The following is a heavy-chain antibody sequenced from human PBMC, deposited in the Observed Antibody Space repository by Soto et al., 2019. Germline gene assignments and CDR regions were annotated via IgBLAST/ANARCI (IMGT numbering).Heavy chain of an antibody. CDR3: VRDGPVAGNTNFDF. J-gene: IGHJ4*02. D-gene: IGHD6-19*01. Sequence: ASVKVSCKASGYTFTNYAVHWVRQAPGQRLEWMGWINAGDGNTKYSRNFQGRVTITRDTSASTAYMELSSLRSEDTAVYYCVRDGPVAGNTNFDFCGQGPLVTVCS. V-gene: IGHV1-3*01. CDR2: INAGDGNT. CDR1: GYTFTNYA.